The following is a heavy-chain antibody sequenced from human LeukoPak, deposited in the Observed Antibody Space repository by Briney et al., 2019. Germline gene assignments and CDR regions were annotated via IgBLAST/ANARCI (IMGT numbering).Heavy chain of an antibody. J-gene: IGHJ4*02. CDR3: ARSRGRVAVAGTVFSY. V-gene: IGHV1-46*01. Sequence: GASVKVSCKASGYTFTSYYMHWVRQAPGQGLEWMGIINPSGGSTSYAQKFQGRVTMTRDTSTSTVYMELSSLRSEDTAVYYCARSRGRVAVAGTVFSYWGQGTLVTVSS. D-gene: IGHD6-19*01. CDR2: INPSGGST. CDR1: GYTFTSYY.